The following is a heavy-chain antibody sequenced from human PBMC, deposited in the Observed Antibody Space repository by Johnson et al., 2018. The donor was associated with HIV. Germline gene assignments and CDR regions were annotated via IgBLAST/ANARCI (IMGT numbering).Heavy chain of an antibody. CDR1: GFRFDDYA. D-gene: IGHD5-18*01. CDR3: AKDAYTYGPDAFDI. J-gene: IGHJ3*02. V-gene: IGHV3-9*01. CDR2: SSWNSGGI. Sequence: VQLVESGGGLVQPGRSLRLSCAASGFRFDDYAMHWVRQAPGKGLEWVSGSSWNSGGIGYADSVKGRFTISSDNAKNSLYLEMNSLRAEDTAMYYCAKDAYTYGPDAFDIWGQGTMVSVSS.